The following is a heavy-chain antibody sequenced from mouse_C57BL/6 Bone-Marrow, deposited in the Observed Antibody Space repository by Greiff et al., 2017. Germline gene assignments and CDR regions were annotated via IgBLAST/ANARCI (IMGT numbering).Heavy chain of an antibody. CDR2: ISSGGSYT. Sequence: EVMLVESGGDLVKPGGSLKLSCAASGFTFSSYGMSWVRQTPDKRLEWVATISSGGSYTYYPDSVKGRITISRDNAKNTLYLQMSSLKSEDTAMYYCARHYSFDYWGQGTTLTVSS. D-gene: IGHD2-12*01. J-gene: IGHJ2*01. CDR3: ARHYSFDY. CDR1: GFTFSSYG. V-gene: IGHV5-6*02.